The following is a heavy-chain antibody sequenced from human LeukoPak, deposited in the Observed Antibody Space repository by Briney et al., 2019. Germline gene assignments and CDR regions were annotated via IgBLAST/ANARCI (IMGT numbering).Heavy chain of an antibody. CDR1: GFTFSSYA. J-gene: IGHJ4*02. Sequence: GGSLRLSCAASGFTFSSYAMSWVRQAPGKGLEWVSVISGSGGSTYYADSVKGRFTISRDNSKNTLYLQMNSLRAEDTAVYYCASSYRGVSFDYWGQGTLVTVSS. CDR3: ASSYRGVSFDY. D-gene: IGHD4-11*01. CDR2: ISGSGGST. V-gene: IGHV3-23*01.